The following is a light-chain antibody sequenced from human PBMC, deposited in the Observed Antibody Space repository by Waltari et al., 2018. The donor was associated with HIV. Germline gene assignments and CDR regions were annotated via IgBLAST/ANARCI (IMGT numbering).Light chain of an antibody. Sequence: DIQMTQSPSTLSASVGDRVTITCRASQNIDNCLAWYQQKPGKAPKLLISKASDLESGVPSRISGSGFGTEFTLTISSLQPDDFATYYCQQYTIYSYTFGQGTKLEI. CDR3: QQYTIYSYT. CDR1: QNIDNC. CDR2: KAS. V-gene: IGKV1-5*03. J-gene: IGKJ2*01.